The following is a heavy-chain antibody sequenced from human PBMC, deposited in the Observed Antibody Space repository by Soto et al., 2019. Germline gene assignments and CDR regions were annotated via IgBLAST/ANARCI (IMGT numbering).Heavy chain of an antibody. CDR1: GYTFTTYG. V-gene: IGHV1-18*01. J-gene: IGHJ4*02. CDR3: ARETYCISSGCSLDC. Sequence: QVQLVQSGAEVKKPGASVKVSCKASGYTFTTYGLTWVRQAPGQGLEWMGWISTYNGNTTYPQKLQGRVTMTTDTSRSTAYMELRSLRSDDTAVYYCARETYCISSGCSLDCWGQGTLVTVSS. CDR2: ISTYNGNT. D-gene: IGHD2-2*01.